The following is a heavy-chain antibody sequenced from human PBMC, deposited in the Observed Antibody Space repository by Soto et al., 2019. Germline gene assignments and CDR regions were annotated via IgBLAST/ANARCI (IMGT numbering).Heavy chain of an antibody. CDR2: INHSGST. CDR3: AGNIVATISSFDY. J-gene: IGHJ4*02. V-gene: IGHV4-34*01. D-gene: IGHD5-12*01. Sequence: TSETLSLTCAFYGESFSCYYWSWIRPPPGKGLEWIGEINHSGSTNYNPSLKSRVTMSVDTSKNQFSLKLSSVTAADTAVYYCAGNIVATISSFDYWGQGTLVTVSS. CDR1: GESFSCYY.